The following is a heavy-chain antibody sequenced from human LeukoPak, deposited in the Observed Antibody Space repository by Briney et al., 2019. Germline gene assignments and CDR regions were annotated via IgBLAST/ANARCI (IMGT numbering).Heavy chain of an antibody. V-gene: IGHV3-33*01. D-gene: IGHD3-9*01. CDR3: ARDQDLGDILTDYYYYGMDV. Sequence: AGGSLRLSCAASGFTFSSYGMHWVRQATGKGLEWVAVIWYDGSNKYYADSVKGRFTISRDNSKNTLYLQMNSLRAEDTAVYYCARDQDLGDILTDYYYYGMDVWGQGTPVTVSS. CDR2: IWYDGSNK. J-gene: IGHJ6*02. CDR1: GFTFSSYG.